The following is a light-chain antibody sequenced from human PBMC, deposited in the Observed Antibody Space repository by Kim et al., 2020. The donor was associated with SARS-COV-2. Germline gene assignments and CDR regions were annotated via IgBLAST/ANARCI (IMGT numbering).Light chain of an antibody. CDR1: QSVSSN. V-gene: IGKV3-15*01. CDR2: GAS. J-gene: IGKJ2*01. Sequence: ASPGERATLTCRASQSVSSNLAWYQQKPGQAPKLLIYGASTRATGIPARFSGSGSGTEFTLTISSLQSEDFAVYYCQQYNNWPRGTFGQGTKLEI. CDR3: QQYNNWPRGT.